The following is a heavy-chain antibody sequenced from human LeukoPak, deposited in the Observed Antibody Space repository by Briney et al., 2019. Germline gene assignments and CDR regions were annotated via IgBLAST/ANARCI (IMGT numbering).Heavy chain of an antibody. CDR2: ISWNSGSI. CDR1: GFTFYDYA. V-gene: IGHV3-9*01. J-gene: IGHJ6*02. Sequence: PGGSLRLSCVAAGFTFYDYAMHWVRQAPGKGLEWVSGISWNSGSIGYADSVKGRFIISRDNAKNSLYLQMNSLRPEDTALYYCAKDKGRNYYYGMDVWGQGTTVTVSS. CDR3: AKDKGRNYYYGMDV.